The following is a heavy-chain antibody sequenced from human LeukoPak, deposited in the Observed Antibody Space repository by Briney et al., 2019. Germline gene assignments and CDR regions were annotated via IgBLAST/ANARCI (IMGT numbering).Heavy chain of an antibody. J-gene: IGHJ4*02. D-gene: IGHD2-21*02. CDR2: LDWDGGNT. V-gene: IGHV3-43D*03. Sequence: GGSLRLSCAVSGFTFDDYAMHWVRHGPGKGLEWVSLLDWDGGNTYYADSVKGRFTISRDNSKNSLYLQMNSLRPEDTALYYCVKDGDDFRQNTFDSWGQGTLVIVSS. CDR1: GFTFDDYA. CDR3: VKDGDDFRQNTFDS.